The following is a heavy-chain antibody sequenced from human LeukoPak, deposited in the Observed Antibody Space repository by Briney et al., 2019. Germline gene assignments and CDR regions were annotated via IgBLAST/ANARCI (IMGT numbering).Heavy chain of an antibody. CDR2: IYYSGST. J-gene: IGHJ5*02. Sequence: SETLSLTCTVSGGSISSSSYYWGWIRQPPGKGLEWIGSIYYSGSTYYNPSRTSRVTISVDTSNNQCSLKLSSVTAADTAVYYCARRGIAAAVVWFDPWGQGTLVTVSS. D-gene: IGHD6-13*01. CDR3: ARRGIAAAVVWFDP. CDR1: GGSISSSSYY. V-gene: IGHV4-39*01.